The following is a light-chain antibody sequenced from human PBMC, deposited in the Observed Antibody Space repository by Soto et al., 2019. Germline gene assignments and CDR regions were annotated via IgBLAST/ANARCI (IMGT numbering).Light chain of an antibody. CDR2: SAS. V-gene: IGKV1-39*01. J-gene: IGKJ1*01. CDR1: QSISSY. CDR3: HQSYSTPPGWT. Sequence: DIQMTQSPSSLSASVGDRVTITCRASQSISSYLNWYQQKPGKAHQLLIYSASSLQSGVPYRFSDSGSGPDFTLTISSLQPEDFATYYCHQSYSTPPGWTFGQGAKVEIK.